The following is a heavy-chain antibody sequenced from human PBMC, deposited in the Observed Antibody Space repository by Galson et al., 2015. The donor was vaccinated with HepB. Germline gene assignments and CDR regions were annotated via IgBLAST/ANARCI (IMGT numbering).Heavy chain of an antibody. CDR1: GFTFRSYW. CDR3: ASHIY. J-gene: IGHJ4*02. D-gene: IGHD3-3*02. Sequence: SLRLSCAASGFTFRSYWMSWVRQAPGKGLEWVANIKQDGSEKYYVDSVKGRFTISRDNAKNSLYMQMSSLRAEDTAVYYCASHIYWGQGTLVTVSS. V-gene: IGHV3-7*01. CDR2: IKQDGSEK.